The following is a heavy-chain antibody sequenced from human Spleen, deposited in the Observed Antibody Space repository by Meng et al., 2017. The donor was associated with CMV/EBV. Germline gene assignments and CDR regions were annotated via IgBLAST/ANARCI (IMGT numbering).Heavy chain of an antibody. CDR1: GFSLSTSGMR. CDR3: ARSVSSGWYYFDY. D-gene: IGHD6-19*01. Sequence: SGPTLVKPTQTLTLTCTFSGFSLSTSGMRVSSIRQPPGKALEWLARIDWDDDKFYSTSLKTRLTISKDTSKNQVVLTMTNMDLVDTATYYCARSVSSGWYYFDYWGQGTLVTVSS. CDR2: IDWDDDK. V-gene: IGHV2-70D*14. J-gene: IGHJ4*02.